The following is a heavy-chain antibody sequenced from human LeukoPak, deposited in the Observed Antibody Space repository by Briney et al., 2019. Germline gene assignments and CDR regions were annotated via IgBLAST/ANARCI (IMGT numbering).Heavy chain of an antibody. J-gene: IGHJ4*02. CDR3: AKQLGYCSDGSCYFPY. Sequence: GGSLRLSCSASGFTFSSYGMSWVRQAPGKGLEWVSHMSGSGASTYYADSVKGRFTISRDNSKSTLCLQMNSLRAEDTAVYYCAKQLGYCSDGSCYFPYWGQGTLVTVSS. CDR2: MSGSGAST. D-gene: IGHD2-15*01. CDR1: GFTFSSYG. V-gene: IGHV3-23*01.